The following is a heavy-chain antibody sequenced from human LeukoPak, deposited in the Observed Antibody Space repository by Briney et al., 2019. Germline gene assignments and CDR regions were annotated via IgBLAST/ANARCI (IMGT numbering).Heavy chain of an antibody. D-gene: IGHD2-2*01. CDR1: GYTFTSYD. CDR2: MNPNSGNT. V-gene: IGHV1-8*03. CDR3: ARVRYTVGYCSSTSCYGPLDY. J-gene: IGHJ4*02. Sequence: GASVKVSCKASGYTFTSYDIHWVRQATGQGLEWMGWMNPNSGNTGYAQKFQGRVTITRNTSISTPYMELSSPRSEDTAVYYCARVRYTVGYCSSTSCYGPLDYWGQGTLVTVSS.